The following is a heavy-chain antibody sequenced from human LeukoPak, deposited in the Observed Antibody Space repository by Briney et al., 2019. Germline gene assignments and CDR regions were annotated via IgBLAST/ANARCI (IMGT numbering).Heavy chain of an antibody. J-gene: IGHJ4*02. Sequence: SSETLSLTCTVSDGSINGYYWSWIRQPPGKGLEWIGYIYYRGSTNYNPSLKSRLTISVDTSKNQFSLKLSSVTAADTAVYYCARADYDTSAYYYTFDYWGQGTLVTVSS. D-gene: IGHD3-22*01. CDR2: IYYRGST. CDR3: ARADYDTSAYYYTFDY. CDR1: DGSINGYY. V-gene: IGHV4-59*01.